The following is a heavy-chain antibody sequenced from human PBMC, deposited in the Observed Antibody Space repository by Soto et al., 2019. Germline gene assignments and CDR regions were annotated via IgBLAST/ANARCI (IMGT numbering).Heavy chain of an antibody. J-gene: IGHJ3*02. V-gene: IGHV3-66*01. D-gene: IGHD2-15*01. CDR1: GFIVSDTY. Sequence: GGSLRLSCTASGFIVSDTYVNWVRQAAGKGLEWVSVISNRGDTHYADSVRGRFSLSRDISDNTLHLQMNNLRVEDTAVYYCAREPRYCRGGSCSITGDAYDIWGQGTMVTVSS. CDR3: AREPRYCRGGSCSITGDAYDI. CDR2: ISNRGDT.